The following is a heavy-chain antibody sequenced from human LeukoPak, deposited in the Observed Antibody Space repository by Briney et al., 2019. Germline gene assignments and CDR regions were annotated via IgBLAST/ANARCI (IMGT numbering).Heavy chain of an antibody. V-gene: IGHV1-8*01. J-gene: IGHJ5*02. CDR3: ARGDGYNSNWFDP. CDR1: RYTFTSYD. Sequence: ASVKVSCKASRYTFTSYDINWVREAAGQGLEWMGWMNPNTGRTGFAQKFQGRLTMTRDTSISTAYMELSSLRSEDTAVYYCARGDGYNSNWFDPWGQGTLVTVSS. CDR2: MNPNTGRT. D-gene: IGHD5-24*01.